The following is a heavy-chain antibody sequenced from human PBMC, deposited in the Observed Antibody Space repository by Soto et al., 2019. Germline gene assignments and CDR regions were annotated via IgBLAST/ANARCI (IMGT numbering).Heavy chain of an antibody. CDR1: GYTFTSYY. CDR3: ARGHCSSPTCPLYYYYGMDV. D-gene: IGHD2-2*01. CDR2: INPNSGFT. Sequence: ALVKVSCKASGYTFTSYYIHWVRQAPGQGLEWMAIINPNSGFTSLAQKFQGRVTMTRDTSTSTVYMALSSLRSEDTAVYFCARGHCSSPTCPLYYYYGMDVWGQGTTVTVSS. J-gene: IGHJ6*02. V-gene: IGHV1-46*01.